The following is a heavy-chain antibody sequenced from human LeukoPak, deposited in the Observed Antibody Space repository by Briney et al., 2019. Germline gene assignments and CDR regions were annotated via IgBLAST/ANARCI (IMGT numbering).Heavy chain of an antibody. CDR2: INPTSGST. CDR1: GYTFTGYY. D-gene: IGHD5-18*01. CDR3: ASQPDTALAPIDY. V-gene: IGHV1-46*01. Sequence: GASVKVSCKASGYTFTGYYMHWVRQAPGQGLEWMGTINPTSGSTRYAQKFHDRVTMTRDMSTTTVYMELSSLKSDDTAVYYCASQPDTALAPIDYWGQGTLVTVSS. J-gene: IGHJ4*02.